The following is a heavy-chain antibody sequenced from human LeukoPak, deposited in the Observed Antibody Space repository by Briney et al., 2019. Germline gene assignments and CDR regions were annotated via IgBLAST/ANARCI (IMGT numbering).Heavy chain of an antibody. D-gene: IGHD6-13*01. V-gene: IGHV3-23*01. CDR1: GFTFSSYG. J-gene: IGHJ4*02. CDR3: ARGSSWYYFDY. Sequence: GGTLRLSCAASGFTFSSYGMSWVRQAPGKGLEWVSAISGSGGSTYYADSVKGRFTISRDNSKNTLYLQMNSLRAEDTAVYYCARGSSWYYFDYWGQGTLVTVSS. CDR2: ISGSGGST.